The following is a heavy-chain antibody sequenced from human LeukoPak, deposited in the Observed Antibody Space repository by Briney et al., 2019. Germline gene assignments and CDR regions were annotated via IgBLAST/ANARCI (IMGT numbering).Heavy chain of an antibody. D-gene: IGHD6-13*01. J-gene: IGHJ4*02. CDR2: INPDSGGT. CDR3: AGSYSSSWDRPPHY. Sequence: ASVKVSCKSSGYTFTGYYIYWVRQAPGQGPQWMGWINPDSGGTKYAQKFQGRVTMTRDTSISTAYMELSRLTSDDTAVYYCAGSYSSSWDRPPHYWGQGTLVTVSS. V-gene: IGHV1-2*02. CDR1: GYTFTGYY.